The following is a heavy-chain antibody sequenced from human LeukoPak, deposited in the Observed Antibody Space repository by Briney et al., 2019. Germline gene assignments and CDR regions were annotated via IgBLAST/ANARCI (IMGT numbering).Heavy chain of an antibody. V-gene: IGHV4-34*01. CDR2: INHSGST. CDR1: GGSFSGYY. CDR3: ARYGCGWYCSDASDI. Sequence: KPSETLSLTCAVYGGSFSGYYWSWIRQPPGKGLEWIGEINHSGSTNYNPSLKSRVTISVDTSKNQFSLKLSSVTAADTAVYYCARYGCGWYCSDASDIWGQGTMATVSS. J-gene: IGHJ3*02. D-gene: IGHD6-19*01.